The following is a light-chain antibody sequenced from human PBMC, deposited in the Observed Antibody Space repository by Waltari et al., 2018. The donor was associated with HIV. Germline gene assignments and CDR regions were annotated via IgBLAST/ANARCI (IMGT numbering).Light chain of an antibody. J-gene: IGLJ3*02. CDR2: GNS. V-gene: IGLV1-40*01. CDR1: SSNIGAGYD. Sequence: QSVLTQPPSVSGAPGQRVTISCTGSSSNIGAGYDVHWYQRLPGTAPKLLIYGNSNRPAGVPDGFSGSKSGTSASLAITGLQAEDEADYYCQSYDSSLSGSNWVFGGGAKLTVL. CDR3: QSYDSSLSGSNWV.